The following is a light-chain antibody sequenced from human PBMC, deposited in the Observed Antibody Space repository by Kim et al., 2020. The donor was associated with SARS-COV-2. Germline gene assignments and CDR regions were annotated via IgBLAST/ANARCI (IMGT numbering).Light chain of an antibody. V-gene: IGLV3-1*01. CDR2: QDN. J-gene: IGLJ2*01. Sequence: SYELTQPPSLCVSPGQTVSISCSGEKLGDTYVCWYQQRPGQSPVLLIYQDNKRPSGIPERFSGSNSGDTATLTISGTQTMDEADYYCKAWGSSTVVFGGG. CDR3: KAWGSSTVV. CDR1: KLGDTY.